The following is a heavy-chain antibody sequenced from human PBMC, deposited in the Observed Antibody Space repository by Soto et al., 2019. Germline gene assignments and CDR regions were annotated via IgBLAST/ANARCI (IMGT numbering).Heavy chain of an antibody. Sequence: GYSWSWIRQPPGKGLEWIGYIYHSGSTYYNPSLKSRVTISVDRSKNQFSLKLSSVTAADTAVYYCARGNGYYDSSGYTYYFDYWGQGTLVTVSS. CDR2: IYHSGST. J-gene: IGHJ4*02. V-gene: IGHV4-30-2*01. CDR3: ARGNGYYDSSGYTYYFDY. D-gene: IGHD3-22*01. CDR1: GYS.